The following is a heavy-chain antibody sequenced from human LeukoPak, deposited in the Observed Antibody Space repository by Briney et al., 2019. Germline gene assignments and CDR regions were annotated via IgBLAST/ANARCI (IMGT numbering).Heavy chain of an antibody. CDR1: GGSISSYY. V-gene: IGHV4-59*01. J-gene: IGHJ4*02. CDR2: IHYTGST. CDR3: AKSGYNRFDY. Sequence: SETLSLTCTVSGGSISSYYWSWIRQPPGKGLECIGYIHYTGSTNYNPSLKSRVTISVDTSKNQFSLKLSSVTAADTAVYYCAKSGYNRFDYWGQGTLVTVSS. D-gene: IGHD5-24*01.